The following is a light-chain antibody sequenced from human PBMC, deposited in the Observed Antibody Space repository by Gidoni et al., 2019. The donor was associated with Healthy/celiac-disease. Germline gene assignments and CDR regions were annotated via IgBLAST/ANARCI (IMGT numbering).Light chain of an antibody. J-gene: IGKJ4*01. Sequence: DIQMTQSPSSLSASVGDRVTITCRASQSISSYLNWYQHKPGKAPKHLIYAASSLQSGVPSRFSGSGSGTDFTLTISSLQPEDFATYYCQQSYSTPRFTFGGGTKVEIK. CDR1: QSISSY. CDR3: QQSYSTPRFT. CDR2: AAS. V-gene: IGKV1-39*01.